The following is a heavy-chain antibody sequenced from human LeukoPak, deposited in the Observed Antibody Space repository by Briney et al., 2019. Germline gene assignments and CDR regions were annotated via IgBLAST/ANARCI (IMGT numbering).Heavy chain of an antibody. CDR1: GFTVSSNS. CDR2: ISGSGGST. V-gene: IGHV3-23*01. Sequence: GGSLRLSCTVSGFTVSSNSMSWVRQAPGKGLEWVSAISGSGGSTYYADSVKGRFTISRDNSKNTLYLQMNSLRAEDTAVYYCARWGSSGSNYYYYYMDVWGKGTTVTISS. CDR3: ARWGSSGSNYYYYYMDV. D-gene: IGHD3-22*01. J-gene: IGHJ6*03.